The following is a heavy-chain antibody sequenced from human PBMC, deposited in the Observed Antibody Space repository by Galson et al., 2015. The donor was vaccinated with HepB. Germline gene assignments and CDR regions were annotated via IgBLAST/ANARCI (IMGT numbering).Heavy chain of an antibody. CDR3: ARGASGYEIRYYFDY. J-gene: IGHJ4*01. CDR2: VYYSGST. D-gene: IGHD5-12*01. V-gene: IGHV4-59*01. Sequence: SLTCTVSGGSISSYYWSWIRQPPGKGLEWIGYVYYSGSTNCNPSLKSRVTISVDTSKNQFSLKLSSVTAADTAVYYCARGASGYEIRYYFDYWGRGTLVTVSS. CDR1: GGSISSYY.